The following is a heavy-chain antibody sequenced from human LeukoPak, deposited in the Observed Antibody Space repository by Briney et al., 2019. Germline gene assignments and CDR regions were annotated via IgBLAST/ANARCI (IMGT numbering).Heavy chain of an antibody. D-gene: IGHD6-6*01. CDR2: INPSGGST. CDR3: ARDFLRFSSSDSPPWFDP. J-gene: IGHJ5*02. Sequence: ASVKVSCKASGYTFTSYYMHWVRQAPGQGLEWIGIINPSGGSTSYAQKFQGRVTMTRDTSTSTVYMELSSLRSEDTAVYYCARDFLRFSSSDSPPWFDPWGQGTLVTVSS. V-gene: IGHV1-46*01. CDR1: GYTFTSYY.